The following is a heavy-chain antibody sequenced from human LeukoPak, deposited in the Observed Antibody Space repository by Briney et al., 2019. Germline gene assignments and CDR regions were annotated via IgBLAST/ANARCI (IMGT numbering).Heavy chain of an antibody. Sequence: SETLSLTCTVSGGSISSSSHYWGWIRQPPGKGLEWIGSIYYSGRTYNNPSLKSRVTISVDTSKNQFSLKLSSVTAADTAVYYCARGRTRIAAKWGIDFDYWGQGTLVTVSS. V-gene: IGHV4-39*01. CDR2: IYYSGRT. D-gene: IGHD6-13*01. CDR3: ARGRTRIAAKWGIDFDY. J-gene: IGHJ4*02. CDR1: GGSISSSSHY.